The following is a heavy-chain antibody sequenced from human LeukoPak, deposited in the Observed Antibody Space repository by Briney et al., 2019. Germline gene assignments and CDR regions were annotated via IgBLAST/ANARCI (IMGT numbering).Heavy chain of an antibody. CDR1: GFTVSSNE. V-gene: IGHV3-38-3*01. CDR2: ISGGST. Sequence: GGSLRLSCAASGFTVSSNEMSWVRQAPGKGLEWVSSISGGSTYYADSRKGRFTISRDNSKNTLYLQMGSLRAEDMAVYYCARDNTPYYYYYVDVWGKGTTVTVSS. CDR3: ARDNTPYYYYYVDV. J-gene: IGHJ6*03.